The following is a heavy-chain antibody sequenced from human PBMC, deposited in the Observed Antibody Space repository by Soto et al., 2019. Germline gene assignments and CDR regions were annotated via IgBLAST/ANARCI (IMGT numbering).Heavy chain of an antibody. CDR1: GYTFTTYA. Sequence: ASVKVSCKTSGYTFTTYAMHWVRQAPAQRLEWMGWINAGGGDTKYSQRFQGRVTISRDTSASTVYMELSSLTPEDTAVYYCARGRVVRGVTTSLPHDFWGQGTLVTVSS. J-gene: IGHJ4*02. CDR3: ARGRVVRGVTTSLPHDF. D-gene: IGHD3-10*01. V-gene: IGHV1-3*01. CDR2: INAGGGDT.